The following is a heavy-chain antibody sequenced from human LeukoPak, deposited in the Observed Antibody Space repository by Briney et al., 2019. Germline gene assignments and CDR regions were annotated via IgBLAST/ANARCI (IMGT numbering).Heavy chain of an antibody. D-gene: IGHD6-6*01. CDR2: IYPGDSDT. J-gene: IGHJ4*02. Sequence: GESLKISCKGSGYNFINNWIAWVRQMPGKGLEWMGIIYPGDSDTRYSPSFQGQVTISADKSISTAYLQWSSLKASHSAMYYXXRXXXSSSGAHFDYWGQGTLVTVSS. CDR3: XRXXXSSSGAHFDY. V-gene: IGHV5-51*01. CDR1: GYNFINNW.